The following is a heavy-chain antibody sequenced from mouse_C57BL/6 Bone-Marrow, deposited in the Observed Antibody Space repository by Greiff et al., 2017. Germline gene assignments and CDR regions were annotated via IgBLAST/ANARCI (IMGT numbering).Heavy chain of an antibody. CDR2: ISSGSSTI. J-gene: IGHJ1*03. D-gene: IGHD1-1*01. CDR1: GFTFSDYG. CDR3: ATTVVAYWYCDV. Sequence: EVMLVESGGGLVKPGGSLKLSCAASGFTFSDYGMHWVRQAPEKGLEWVAYISSGSSTISYADTVKGRFTISRDNAKNTLFLQMTSLRSEDTAMYYCATTVVAYWYCDVWGTGTTVTVSS. V-gene: IGHV5-17*01.